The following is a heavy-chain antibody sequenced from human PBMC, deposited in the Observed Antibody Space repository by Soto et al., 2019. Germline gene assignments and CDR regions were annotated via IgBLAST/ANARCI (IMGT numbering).Heavy chain of an antibody. D-gene: IGHD3-10*01. Sequence: PGGSLRLSCTASGFTFSRHAMTWVRQAPGKGLEWVSGLSDSGGSIYYADSVKGRFTISRDNSMNTLYLQMNTLRASGTYSFRHNRFDPWGQGTLVTVSS. CDR2: LSDSGGSI. V-gene: IGHV3-23*01. CDR1: GFTFSRHA. J-gene: IGHJ5*02. CDR3: NRFDP.